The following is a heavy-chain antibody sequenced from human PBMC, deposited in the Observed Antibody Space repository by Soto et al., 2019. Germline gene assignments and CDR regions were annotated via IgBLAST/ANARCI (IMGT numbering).Heavy chain of an antibody. CDR2: INHSGST. CDR1: GGSFSGYY. CDR3: ARGRDPTAHCSGGSCYSRWFDP. J-gene: IGHJ5*02. Sequence: SETLSLTCAVYGGSFSGYYWSWIRQPPGKGLEWIGEINHSGSTNYNPSLKSRVTISVDTSKNQFSLKLSSVTAADTTVYYCARGRDPTAHCSGGSCYSRWFDPWGQGTLVTVSS. V-gene: IGHV4-34*01. D-gene: IGHD2-15*01.